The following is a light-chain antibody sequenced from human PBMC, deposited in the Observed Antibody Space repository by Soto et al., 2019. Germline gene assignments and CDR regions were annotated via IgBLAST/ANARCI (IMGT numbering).Light chain of an antibody. CDR1: SSDVGTYNY. Sequence: QSVLTQPASVSGSPGRSITISCTGTSSDVGTYNYVSWYQHHPGKAPKLIIYEVSNRPSGVSNRFSGSKSGSTASLTISGLQAEDEADYHCTSYTRDRARVLGTVTKVTV. CDR3: TSYTRDRARV. V-gene: IGLV2-14*01. J-gene: IGLJ1*01. CDR2: EVS.